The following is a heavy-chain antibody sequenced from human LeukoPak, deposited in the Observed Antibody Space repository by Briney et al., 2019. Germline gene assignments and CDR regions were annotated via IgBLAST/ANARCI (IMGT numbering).Heavy chain of an antibody. D-gene: IGHD4-17*01. CDR3: AREVYGDYGGFDY. Sequence: GRSLRLSCAASGFTFSSYATHWVRQAPGKGLEWVAVISYDGSNKYYADSVKGRFTISRDNSKNTLYLQMNSLRAEDTAVYYCAREVYGDYGGFDYWGQGTLVTVSS. J-gene: IGHJ4*02. CDR2: ISYDGSNK. V-gene: IGHV3-30-3*01. CDR1: GFTFSSYA.